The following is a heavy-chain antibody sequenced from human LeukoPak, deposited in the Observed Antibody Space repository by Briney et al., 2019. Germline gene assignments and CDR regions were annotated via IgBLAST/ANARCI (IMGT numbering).Heavy chain of an antibody. CDR2: ISGSGGST. V-gene: IGHV3-23*01. CDR1: GFTFSSYA. Sequence: GGSLRLSCAASGFTFSSYAMGWVRQAPGKGLEWVSAISGSGGSTYYADSVKGRFTISRDNSKNTLYLQMNSLRAEDTAVYYCAKATKYCSSTSCYLGYWGQGTLVTVSS. D-gene: IGHD2-2*01. J-gene: IGHJ4*02. CDR3: AKATKYCSSTSCYLGY.